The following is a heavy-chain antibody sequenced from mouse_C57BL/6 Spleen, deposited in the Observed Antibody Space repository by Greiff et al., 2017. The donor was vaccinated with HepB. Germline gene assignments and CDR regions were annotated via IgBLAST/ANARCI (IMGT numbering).Heavy chain of an antibody. D-gene: IGHD1-1*01. V-gene: IGHV1-47*01. CDR3: ARRDYYGSSYVGYFDY. CDR1: GYTFTTYP. J-gene: IGHJ2*01. Sequence: VQLQQSGAELVKPGASVKMSCKASGYTFTTYPIEWMKQNHGKSLEWIGNFHPYNDDTKYNEKFKGKATLTVEKSSSTVYLELSRLTSDDSDVYYCARRDYYGSSYVGYFDYWGQGTTLTVSS. CDR2: FHPYNDDT.